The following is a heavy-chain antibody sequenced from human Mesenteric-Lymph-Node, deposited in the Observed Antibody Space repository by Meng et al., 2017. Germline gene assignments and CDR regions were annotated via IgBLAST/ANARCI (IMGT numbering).Heavy chain of an antibody. CDR2: INHSGST. D-gene: IGHD3-3*01. V-gene: IGHV4-34*01. Sequence: VKLQQWGAGLLKPSETLSLTCAVYGGSFSGYYWSWIRQPPGNGLEWIGEINHSGSTNYNPSLKSRVTISVDTSKNQFSLKLSSVTAADTAVYYCARTLRFLEWLLDYWGQGTLVTVAS. CDR3: ARTLRFLEWLLDY. J-gene: IGHJ4*02. CDR1: GGSFSGYY.